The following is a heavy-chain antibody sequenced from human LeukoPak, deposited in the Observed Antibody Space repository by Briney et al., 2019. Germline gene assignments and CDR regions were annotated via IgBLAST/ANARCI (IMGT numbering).Heavy chain of an antibody. D-gene: IGHD1-7*01. CDR3: ARDLRYNWNYFFRGGSRFDP. CDR1: GYSISSGYY. CDR2: IYHSGST. V-gene: IGHV4-38-2*02. J-gene: IGHJ5*02. Sequence: SETLSLTCTVSGYSISSGYYWGWIRQPPGKGLEWIGSIYHSGSTYYNPSLKSRVTISVDTSKNQFSLKLSSVTAADTAVYYCARDLRYNWNYFFRGGSRFDPWGQGTLVTVSS.